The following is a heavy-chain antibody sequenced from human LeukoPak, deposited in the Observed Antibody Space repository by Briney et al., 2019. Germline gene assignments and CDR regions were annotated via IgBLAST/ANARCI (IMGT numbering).Heavy chain of an antibody. CDR2: IYTSGST. V-gene: IGHV4-4*07. Sequence: SETLSLTCNVSGGSMTSYYWSWIREPAGKGLEWIGRIYTSGSTNYSPSLKSRIAMSVDTSNNQFSLNLSSVTAADTAVYYCARDSTARAYDIWGQGTMVTVSS. CDR3: ARDSTARAYDI. D-gene: IGHD2-2*01. J-gene: IGHJ3*02. CDR1: GGSMTSYY.